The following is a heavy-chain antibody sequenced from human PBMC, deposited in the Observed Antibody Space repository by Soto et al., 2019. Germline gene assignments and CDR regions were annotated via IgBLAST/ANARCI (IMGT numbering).Heavy chain of an antibody. D-gene: IGHD4-17*01. CDR1: GGSFSGYY. CDR2: INHSGST. V-gene: IGHV4-34*01. J-gene: IGHJ4*02. CDR3: ARGDYGDYYFDY. Sequence: SETLSLTCAVYGGSFSGYYWSWIRQPPGKGLEWIGEINHSGSTNYNPSLKSRVNISVDTSKNQFSLKLSSVTAADTAVYYCARGDYGDYYFDYWGQGTLVTVSS.